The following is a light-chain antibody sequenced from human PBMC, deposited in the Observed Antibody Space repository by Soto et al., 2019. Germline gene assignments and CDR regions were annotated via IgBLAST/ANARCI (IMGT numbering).Light chain of an antibody. V-gene: IGKV4-1*01. CDR1: QSVLYSSKNKNY. CDR3: QQYYITPYT. CDR2: WAS. Sequence: DIVMTQSPDSLAVSLGERATINCKSSQSVLYSSKNKNYLAWYQQKPGQPPKLLIYWASTRESGVPDRFSGSGSGTDFTLTIGSLQAEDVAVYYCQQYYITPYTFGQGTKLEIK. J-gene: IGKJ2*01.